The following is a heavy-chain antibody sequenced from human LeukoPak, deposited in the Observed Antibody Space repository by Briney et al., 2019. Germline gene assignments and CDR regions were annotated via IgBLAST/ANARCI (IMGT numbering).Heavy chain of an antibody. J-gene: IGHJ5*02. D-gene: IGHD4-23*01. Sequence: GESLKISCKGSGYSFTSYWLGWVRPIPGKGLERMGIIYPGDSDTRYRPSFQGQVTISADKSISTAYPQWSSLKASDTAMYYCARREGYGGPNWFDPWGQGTLVTVSS. V-gene: IGHV5-51*01. CDR2: IYPGDSDT. CDR3: ARREGYGGPNWFDP. CDR1: GYSFTSYW.